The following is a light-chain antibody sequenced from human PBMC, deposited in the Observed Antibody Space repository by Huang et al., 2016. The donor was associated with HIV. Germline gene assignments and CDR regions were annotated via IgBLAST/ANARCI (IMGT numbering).Light chain of an antibody. Sequence: DIVLTQSPGTLSLSPGERATLSCRASQSVSSSYLGWYQQKPGQAPRLLIYGASSGASGIPDRFRGSGSRTDFTLTISRLEPEDFAVYYCQHYGSSPFTFGPGTKVDIK. J-gene: IGKJ3*01. CDR2: GAS. V-gene: IGKV3-20*01. CDR1: QSVSSSY. CDR3: QHYGSSPFT.